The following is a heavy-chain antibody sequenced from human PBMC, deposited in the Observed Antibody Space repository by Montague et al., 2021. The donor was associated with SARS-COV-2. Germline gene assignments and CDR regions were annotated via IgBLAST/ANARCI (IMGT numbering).Heavy chain of an antibody. CDR2: ISYDGSNK. CDR1: GFTFSSYA. D-gene: IGHD3-22*01. Sequence: SLRLSCAASGFTFSSYAIHWVRQAPGKGLEWVAVISYDGSNKYYADSVKGRFTISRDNSKNTLYLQTNSLRAEDTAVYYCASGYYDSFNWGQGTLVTVSS. CDR3: ASGYYDSFN. V-gene: IGHV3-30*14. J-gene: IGHJ4*02.